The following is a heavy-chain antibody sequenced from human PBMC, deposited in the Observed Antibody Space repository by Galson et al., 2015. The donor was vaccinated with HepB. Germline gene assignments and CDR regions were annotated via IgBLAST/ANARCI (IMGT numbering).Heavy chain of an antibody. J-gene: IGHJ4*02. Sequence: SLRLSCAASGFTFSRNSMHWVRQAPGKGLEWAAVIWHDGGNKYYADSVKGRFTISRDNSKNTVSLQMNSLREEDTAVYYCARSMQVVAAADHWGQGTLVTVSS. V-gene: IGHV3-33*01. CDR1: GFTFSRNS. CDR3: ARSMQVVAAADH. CDR2: IWHDGGNK. D-gene: IGHD6-13*01.